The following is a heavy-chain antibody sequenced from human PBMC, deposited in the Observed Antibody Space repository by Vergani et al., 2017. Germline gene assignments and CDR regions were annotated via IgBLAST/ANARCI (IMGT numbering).Heavy chain of an antibody. CDR3: ARDPNADYGDYVLVSEQNEHGMDV. Sequence: QVQLVQSGAEVKKPGSSVKVSCKASGGTFSSYAISWVRQAPGQGLEWMGRIIPIFGTANYAQKFQGRVTITADESTSTAYMELSSLRSEDTAVYYCARDPNADYGDYVLVSEQNEHGMDVWGQGTTVTVSS. D-gene: IGHD4-17*01. J-gene: IGHJ6*02. V-gene: IGHV1-69*18. CDR1: GGTFSSYA. CDR2: IIPIFGTA.